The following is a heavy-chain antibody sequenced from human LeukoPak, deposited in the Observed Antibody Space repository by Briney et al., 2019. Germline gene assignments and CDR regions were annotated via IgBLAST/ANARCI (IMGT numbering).Heavy chain of an antibody. V-gene: IGHV4-59*01. CDR2: IYYSGTT. CDR1: GGSISSYY. CDR3: ARGSPALVRGVIIPDF. D-gene: IGHD3-10*01. Sequence: SETLSLTCTVSGGSISSYYWGWIRQPQGKGLEWIGYIYYSGTTNYNPSLKSRVTMSVDTSKNQFSLKLSSVTAADTAVYYCARGSPALVRGVIIPDFWGQGTLVTVSS. J-gene: IGHJ4*02.